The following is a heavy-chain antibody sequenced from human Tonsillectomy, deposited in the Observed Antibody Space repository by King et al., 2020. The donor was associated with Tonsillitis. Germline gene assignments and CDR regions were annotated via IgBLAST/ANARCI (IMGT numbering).Heavy chain of an antibody. CDR3: AKDFSIRAGNYYGSGSSVHGP. J-gene: IGHJ5*02. Sequence: VQLVESGGGLVQPGGSLRLSCAASGFTFSSYAMSWVRQAPGKGLEWVSVIYSGGSSTYYADSVKGRFTISRDNSKNTLYLQMNSLRAEDTAVYYCAKDFSIRAGNYYGSGSSVHGPWGQGTLVTVSS. CDR1: GFTFSSYA. V-gene: IGHV3-23*03. D-gene: IGHD3-10*01. CDR2: IYSGGSST.